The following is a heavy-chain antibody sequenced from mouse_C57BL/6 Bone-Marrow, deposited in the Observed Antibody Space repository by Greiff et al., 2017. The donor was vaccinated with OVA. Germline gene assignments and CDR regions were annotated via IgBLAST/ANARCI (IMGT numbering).Heavy chain of an antibody. Sequence: EVQLVESGGGLVKPGGSLKLSCAASGFTFSSYAMSWVRQTPEKRLEWVATISDGGSYTSYPDNVKGRFTISRDNAKNNLYLQMSHLKSEDTAMYYCASGLLGDYWGQGTTLTVSS. D-gene: IGHD2-10*01. CDR3: ASGLLGDY. V-gene: IGHV5-4*01. CDR1: GFTFSSYA. J-gene: IGHJ2*01. CDR2: ISDGGSYT.